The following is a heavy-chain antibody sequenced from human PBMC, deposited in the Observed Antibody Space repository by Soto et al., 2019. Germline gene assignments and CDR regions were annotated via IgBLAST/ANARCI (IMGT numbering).Heavy chain of an antibody. D-gene: IGHD3-22*01. CDR3: ARAGRGYDY. J-gene: IGHJ4*02. CDR1: CGSISSYY. Sequence: SDTLSLTCTVSCGSISSYYWIWIRQPPGKGLEWIGYIYYSGSTKYNPSLKSRVTISVDTSKNQFSLQLSSVTAADTAVYYCARAGRGYDYWGQGTLVTVS. V-gene: IGHV4-59*01. CDR2: IYYSGST.